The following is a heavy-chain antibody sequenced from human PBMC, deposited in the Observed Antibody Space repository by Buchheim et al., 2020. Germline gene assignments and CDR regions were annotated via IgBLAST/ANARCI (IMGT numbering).Heavy chain of an antibody. J-gene: IGHJ4*02. CDR3: ARDRGFVIDY. D-gene: IGHD3-10*01. Sequence: EVQLVESGGGLVQPGGSLRLSCAASGFMFSSYEMNWVRQAQGKGLEWVSYISSSGGTIHYADSVQGRFTIYRDNAKNSLDLQMNSLRVDDTAVYYCARDRGFVIDYWGQGAL. V-gene: IGHV3-48*03. CDR1: GFMFSSYE. CDR2: ISSSGGTI.